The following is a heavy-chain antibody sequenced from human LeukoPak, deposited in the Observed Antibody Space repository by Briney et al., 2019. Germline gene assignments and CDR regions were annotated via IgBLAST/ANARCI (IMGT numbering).Heavy chain of an antibody. Sequence: GGSLRLSCAASGFTFSNYGMHWVRQAPGKGLGWVSRINSDGSSTSYADSVKGRFTISRDNAKNTLYLQMNRLRAEDTAVYYCARAVGATGYYYYMDVWGKGTTVTISS. D-gene: IGHD1-26*01. CDR2: INSDGSST. CDR1: GFTFSNYG. V-gene: IGHV3-74*01. CDR3: ARAVGATGYYYYMDV. J-gene: IGHJ6*03.